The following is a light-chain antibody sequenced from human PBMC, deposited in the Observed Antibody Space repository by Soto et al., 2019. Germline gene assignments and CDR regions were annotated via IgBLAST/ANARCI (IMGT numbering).Light chain of an antibody. V-gene: IGLV1-47*01. CDR1: SSNIGVNY. Sequence: QSVLTQPPSASGTPGQRVTISCSGSSSNIGVNYVYWYQQLPGTAPKLLIYRSDQRPSGVPARFSGSKSGTSASLAISGLQSEDDADYYCAAWDDSLSGPGVFGGGTKLTVL. CDR2: RSD. J-gene: IGLJ3*02. CDR3: AAWDDSLSGPGV.